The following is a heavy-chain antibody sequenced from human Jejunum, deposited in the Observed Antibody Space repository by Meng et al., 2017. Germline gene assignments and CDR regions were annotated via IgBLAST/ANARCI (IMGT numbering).Heavy chain of an antibody. Sequence: ARLVGSGGGLVRPGGSLRLCCVVSRFIFDTYDMTWVRQAPGKGLEWVSSISLSDSRISYADSVKGRFTISRDNAKSSLYLQMNSLRAEDTAIYYCASDPNWSTNWGQGTLVTVSS. V-gene: IGHV3-21*02. CDR3: ASDPNWSTN. J-gene: IGHJ4*02. D-gene: IGHD1-1*01. CDR2: ISLSDSRI. CDR1: RFIFDTYD.